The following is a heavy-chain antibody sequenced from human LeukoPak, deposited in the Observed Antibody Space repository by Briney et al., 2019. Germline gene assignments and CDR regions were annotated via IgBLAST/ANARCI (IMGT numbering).Heavy chain of an antibody. CDR3: AKGPYGPGSFDY. V-gene: IGHV3-23*01. CDR1: GLTFSSYA. Sequence: PGGSLRLSCAASGLTFSSYAMSWVRQAPGKGPEWVSAISGSGGTTYYADPVKGRFTMSRDNSKDTLYLQMNSLRAEDTAVYYCAKGPYGPGSFDYWGQGTLVTVSS. D-gene: IGHD3-10*01. CDR2: ISGSGGTT. J-gene: IGHJ4*02.